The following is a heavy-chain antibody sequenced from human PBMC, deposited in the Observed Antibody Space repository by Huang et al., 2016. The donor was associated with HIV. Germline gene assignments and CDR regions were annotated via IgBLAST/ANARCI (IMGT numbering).Heavy chain of an antibody. CDR3: ARGDYYDSSGYHPGYFDY. J-gene: IGHJ4*02. V-gene: IGHV3-33*04. D-gene: IGHD3-22*01. CDR1: GFILSNYG. Sequence: VQLIESGGGVVQPGKSLRLSCATSGFILSNYGVHWVRQAPGKGVKWVAFIRNDGMKKNYADSVRGRFTVGRDNGNNTLFLQMRSLGVDDTAVYYCARGDYYDSSGYHPGYFDYWGQGILVTVSS. CDR2: IRNDGMKK.